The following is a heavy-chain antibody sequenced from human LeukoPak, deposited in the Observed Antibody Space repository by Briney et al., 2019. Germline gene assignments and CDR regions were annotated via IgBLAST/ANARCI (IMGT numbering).Heavy chain of an antibody. Sequence: GGSLRLSCAASGFTFSSYAMSWVRQAPGKGLEWVSAISGSGGSTCYADSVKGRFTISRDNSKNTLYLQMNSLRAEDTAVYYCAKDPPFSSGWYYFDYWGQGTLVTVSS. V-gene: IGHV3-23*01. J-gene: IGHJ4*02. CDR1: GFTFSSYA. CDR2: ISGSGGST. D-gene: IGHD6-19*01. CDR3: AKDPPFSSGWYYFDY.